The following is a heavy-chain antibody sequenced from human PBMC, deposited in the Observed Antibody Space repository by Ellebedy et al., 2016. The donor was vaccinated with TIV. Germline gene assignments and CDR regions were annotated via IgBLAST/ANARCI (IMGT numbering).Heavy chain of an antibody. CDR1: GFTFRSYA. CDR3: VRSRQQLVHDAFDV. Sequence: GESLKISXAASGFTFRSYAMTWVRQAPGKGLEWVSGISGSGDTTYYADSVKGRFTMSRDRFTNSLYLQMNGLRAEDTAVYYCVRSRQQLVHDAFDVWGQGTMVNVSS. V-gene: IGHV3-23*01. D-gene: IGHD4-11*01. CDR2: ISGSGDTT. J-gene: IGHJ3*01.